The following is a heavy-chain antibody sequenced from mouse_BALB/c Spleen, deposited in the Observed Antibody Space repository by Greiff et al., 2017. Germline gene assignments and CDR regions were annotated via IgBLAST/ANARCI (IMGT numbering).Heavy chain of an antibody. V-gene: IGHV14-3*02. Sequence: VKLQQSGAELVKPGGSVKLSCTASGFNIKDNYMHWVKQRPEQGLEWVGRIDPANGNSKYDPKFQGKATITADTSSNTAYLQLISLTSEDTAVYYCARCGYDEDYAMDNGGQGTSATVSS. CDR2: IDPANGNS. CDR1: GFNIKDNY. J-gene: IGHJ4*01. D-gene: IGHD2-2*01. CDR3: ARCGYDEDYAMDN.